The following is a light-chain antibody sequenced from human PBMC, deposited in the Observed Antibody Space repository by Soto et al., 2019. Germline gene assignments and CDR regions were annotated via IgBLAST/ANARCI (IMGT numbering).Light chain of an antibody. J-gene: IGKJ1*01. Sequence: QVSNSPSAVSGSVGDRVTITCRASQTISSWLAWYQQKPGKAPKLLIYKASTLKSGVPSRFSGSGSGTEFTLTISSLQPDDFATYYCQHYNIYSEAFGQGSKVDVK. CDR3: QHYNIYSEA. V-gene: IGKV1-5*03. CDR1: QTISSW. CDR2: KAS.